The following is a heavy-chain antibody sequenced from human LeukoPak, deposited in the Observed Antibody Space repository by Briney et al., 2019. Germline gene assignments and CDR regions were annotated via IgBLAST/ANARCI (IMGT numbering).Heavy chain of an antibody. J-gene: IGHJ4*02. V-gene: IGHV4-4*07. CDR3: ARKDPGYSGYSDFDY. D-gene: IGHD5-12*01. CDR1: GGSISSYY. CDR2: IYTSGST. Sequence: SETLSLTCTVSGGSISSYYWSWIWQPAGKGLEWIGRIYTSGSTNYNPSLKSRVTMSVDTSKNQFSLKLSSVTAADTAVYYCARKDPGYSGYSDFDYWGQGTLVTVSS.